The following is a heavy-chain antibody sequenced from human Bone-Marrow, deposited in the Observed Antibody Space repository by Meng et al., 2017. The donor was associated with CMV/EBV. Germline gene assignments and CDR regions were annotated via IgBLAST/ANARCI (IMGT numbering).Heavy chain of an antibody. CDR1: GFTFSSYG. CDR2: IRYDGSNK. V-gene: IGHV3-30*02. D-gene: IGHD3-3*01. J-gene: IGHJ6*02. Sequence: GESLKISCAASGFTFSSYGMHWVRQAPGKGLEWVAFIRYDGSNKYYADSVKGRFTISRDNSKNTLYLQMNSLRAEDTAVYYCANALRFLEWLSDGMDVWGQGTTVTVS. CDR3: ANALRFLEWLSDGMDV.